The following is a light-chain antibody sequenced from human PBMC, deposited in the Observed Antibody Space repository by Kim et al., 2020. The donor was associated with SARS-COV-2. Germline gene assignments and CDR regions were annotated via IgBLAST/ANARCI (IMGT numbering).Light chain of an antibody. V-gene: IGLV3-19*01. CDR3: YSRDNSAKVI. CDR1: NLRNFY. CDR2: CRN. J-gene: IGLJ2*01. Sequence: SSELTQDPAVSVALGQTVTITCQGDNLRNFYATWYQHKPGQAPVLAIYCRNSPPAGIPDRFSCTTAGTTASLTITGVQADEEDDYYSYSRDNSAKVIFGGGTQLTVL.